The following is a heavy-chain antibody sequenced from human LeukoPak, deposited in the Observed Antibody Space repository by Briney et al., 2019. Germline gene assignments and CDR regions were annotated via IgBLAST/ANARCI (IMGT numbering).Heavy chain of an antibody. J-gene: IGHJ4*02. Sequence: SETLSLTCTVSGGSISSSSYYWGWIRQPPGKGLEWIGSIYYSGSTYYNPSLKSRVTISVDTSKNQFSLKMSSVTAADTAVYYCARANWGSVEWYDFWGQGTLVTVSS. CDR1: GGSISSSSYY. CDR2: IYYSGST. D-gene: IGHD7-27*01. V-gene: IGHV4-39*07. CDR3: ARANWGSVEWYDF.